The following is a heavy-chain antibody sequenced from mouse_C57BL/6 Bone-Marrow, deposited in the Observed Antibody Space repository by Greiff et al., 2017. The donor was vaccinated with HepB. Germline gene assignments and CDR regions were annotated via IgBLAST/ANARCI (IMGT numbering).Heavy chain of an antibody. D-gene: IGHD1-1*02. Sequence: VQGVESGPELVKPGASVKISCKASGYAFSSSWMNWVKQRPGKGLEWIGRIYPGDGDTNYNGKFKGKATLTADKSSSTAYMQLSSLTSEDSAVYFCARPAVGAMDYWGQGTSVTVSS. V-gene: IGHV1-82*01. CDR1: GYAFSSSW. CDR2: IYPGDGDT. J-gene: IGHJ4*01. CDR3: ARPAVGAMDY.